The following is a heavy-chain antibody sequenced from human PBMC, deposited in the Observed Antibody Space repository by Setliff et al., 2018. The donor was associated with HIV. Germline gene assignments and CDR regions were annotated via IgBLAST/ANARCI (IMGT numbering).Heavy chain of an antibody. CDR3: VRDGASGYLSN. J-gene: IGHJ4*02. Sequence: ASVKVSCKASGGTFRSFGISWVRQAPGKGLEWVGGINPMFGTANYAQKYLGRVTIRADESTITAHLELSSLTYEDTAVFYFVRDGASGYLSNWGQGTPVTVS. CDR2: INPMFGTA. CDR1: GGTFRSFG. V-gene: IGHV1-69*13. D-gene: IGHD5-12*01.